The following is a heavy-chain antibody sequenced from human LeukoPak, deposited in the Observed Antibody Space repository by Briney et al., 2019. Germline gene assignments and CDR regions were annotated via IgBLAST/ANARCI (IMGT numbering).Heavy chain of an antibody. V-gene: IGHV3-21*01. D-gene: IGHD3-22*01. Sequence: GGSLRLSCAASGFTFSTYSMNWVRQAPGKGLEWVSCISGSSSYIYYADSVKGRFTISRDNAKNSLYLQMNSLRAEDTAVYYCARAVASVVISNYYYMDVWGKGTTVTVSS. CDR3: ARAVASVVISNYYYMDV. CDR2: ISGSSSYI. J-gene: IGHJ6*03. CDR1: GFTFSTYS.